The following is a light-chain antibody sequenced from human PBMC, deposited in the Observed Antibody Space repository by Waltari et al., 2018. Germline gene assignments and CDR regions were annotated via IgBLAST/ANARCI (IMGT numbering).Light chain of an antibody. CDR2: AAS. J-gene: IGKJ2*01. CDR1: QDISNW. CDR3: QQVNSYPFT. V-gene: IGKV1D-12*01. Sequence: DIQMTQSPSYVSASVGDRVTITCRASQDISNWLAWYQQRPGEDPKLLIYAASILQSGVPSRFSGSGSGSDFTLTITSLQPDDFGSYHCQQVNSYPFTFGQGTKLEI.